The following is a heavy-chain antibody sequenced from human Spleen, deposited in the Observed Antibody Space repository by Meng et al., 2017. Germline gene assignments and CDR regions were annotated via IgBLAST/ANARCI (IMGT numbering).Heavy chain of an antibody. CDR3: ARGPTTMAHDFDY. D-gene: IGHD4-11*01. CDR2: INHSGST. V-gene: IGHV4-34*01. Sequence: HAQLQEWGEGLLKPSGTLSLTCVVSGGSFIDYYWSWIRQPPGKGLEGIGEINHSGSTNYNPSLESRATISVDTSQNNLSLKLSSVTAADSAVYYCARGPTTMAHDFDYWGQGTLVTVSS. CDR1: GGSFIDYY. J-gene: IGHJ4*02.